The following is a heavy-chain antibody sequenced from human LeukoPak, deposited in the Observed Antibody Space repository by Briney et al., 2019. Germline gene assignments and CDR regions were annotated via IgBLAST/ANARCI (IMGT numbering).Heavy chain of an antibody. V-gene: IGHV4-39*01. CDR3: ARRYYDFWSGYYTMYYFDY. Sequence: PSETLSLTCTVSGGSISSSSYYWGWIRQPPGKGLEWIGSIYYSGSTYYNPSLKSRVTISVDTSKNQFSLKLSSVTAADTAVYYCARRYYDFWSGYYTMYYFDYWGQGTLVTVSS. J-gene: IGHJ4*02. CDR2: IYYSGST. D-gene: IGHD3-3*01. CDR1: GGSISSSSYY.